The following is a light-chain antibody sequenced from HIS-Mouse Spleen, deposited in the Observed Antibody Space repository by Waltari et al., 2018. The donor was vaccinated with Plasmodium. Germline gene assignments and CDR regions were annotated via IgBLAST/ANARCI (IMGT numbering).Light chain of an antibody. CDR2: GAS. Sequence: EIVLTQSPGTLSLSPGERATLPCRASQSVSSSYFAWYQQKPGQAPRLLTYGASSRATGIPDRFSGSGSGTDFTLTISRLEPEDFAVYYCQQYGSSPYTFGQGTKLEIK. CDR3: QQYGSSPYT. J-gene: IGKJ2*01. CDR1: QSVSSSY. V-gene: IGKV3-20*01.